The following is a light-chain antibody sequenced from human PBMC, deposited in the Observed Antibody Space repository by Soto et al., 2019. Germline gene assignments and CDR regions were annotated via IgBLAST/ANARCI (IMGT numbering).Light chain of an antibody. J-gene: IGKJ1*01. V-gene: IGKV3-11*01. Sequence: EIVLTQSPATLSLSPGERATLSCRASQSVGSYLAWYQQKPGQAPRLLIYEASKRATGIPARFSGSGSGTDFTLTISSLEPEAFAVYYCQQRSNWPRTFGQGTKVEIK. CDR3: QQRSNWPRT. CDR1: QSVGSY. CDR2: EAS.